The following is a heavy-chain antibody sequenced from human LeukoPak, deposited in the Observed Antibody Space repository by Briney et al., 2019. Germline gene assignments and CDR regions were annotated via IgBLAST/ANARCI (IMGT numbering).Heavy chain of an antibody. Sequence: ASVEVSCKASGYPFTSYAMNWVRQAPGQGLEWMGWISTNTGNPTYAQGFTGRFVFSLDASVSTAYLQISSLKAEDTAVYYCAREAYRNYWSFDYWGQGTLVTVSS. CDR3: AREAYRNYWSFDY. CDR1: GYPFTSYA. D-gene: IGHD1-7*01. CDR2: ISTNTGNP. V-gene: IGHV7-4-1*02. J-gene: IGHJ4*02.